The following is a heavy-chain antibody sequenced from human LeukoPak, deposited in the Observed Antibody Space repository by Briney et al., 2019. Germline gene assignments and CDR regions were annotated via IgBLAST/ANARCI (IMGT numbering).Heavy chain of an antibody. D-gene: IGHD3-22*01. CDR2: ISGSGGST. CDR3: AKDPKYGSSGYYYSSAFDI. V-gene: IGHV3-23*01. Sequence: GGSLRLSCAASGFTFSSYAMSWVRQAQGKGLEWVSAISGSGGSTYYADSVKGRFTISRDNSKNTLYLQMNSLRAEDTAVYYCAKDPKYGSSGYYYSSAFDIWGQGTMVTVSS. J-gene: IGHJ3*02. CDR1: GFTFSSYA.